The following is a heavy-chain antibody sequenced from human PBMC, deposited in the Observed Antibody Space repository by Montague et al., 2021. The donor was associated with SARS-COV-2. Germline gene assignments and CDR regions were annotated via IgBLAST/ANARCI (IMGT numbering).Heavy chain of an antibody. Sequence: SETLSLTCTVSGGSISSSSYYWAWIRQPPGKGLEWIGSIYHSGSTFYNPSLKSRVSMSVDTSKNQFSLKLSPVTAADTAVYYCARHRANAGSFDIWGQGTMVTVSS. D-gene: IGHD1-1*01. V-gene: IGHV4-39*01. CDR1: GGSISSSSYY. CDR2: IYHSGST. CDR3: ARHRANAGSFDI. J-gene: IGHJ3*02.